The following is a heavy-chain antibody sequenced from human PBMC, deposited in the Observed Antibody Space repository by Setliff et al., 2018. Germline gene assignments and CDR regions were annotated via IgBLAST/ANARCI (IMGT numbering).Heavy chain of an antibody. CDR1: GFSFSSYA. J-gene: IGHJ4*02. V-gene: IGHV3-7*01. Sequence: QPGGSLRLSCAASGFSFSSYAMSWVRQAPGKGLEWVANIKQDGSDTYYMDSVKGRFTISRDNANNSLYLQMNTLRVEDTAVYFCVRLGCSTTSCYYFDYWGQGAQVTVSS. D-gene: IGHD2-2*01. CDR2: IKQDGSDT. CDR3: VRLGCSTTSCYYFDY.